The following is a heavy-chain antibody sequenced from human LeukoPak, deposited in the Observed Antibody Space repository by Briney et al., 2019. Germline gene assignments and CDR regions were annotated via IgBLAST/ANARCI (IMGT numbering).Heavy chain of an antibody. J-gene: IGHJ4*02. D-gene: IGHD3-22*01. CDR1: GFTFSNYV. CDR2: IGGSGGYT. CDR3: ASYDSGGYHGTDF. Sequence: PGGSLRLSCAASGFTFSNYVMSWVRQVPGKGLEWVSTIGGSGGYTYYADSVKGRFTISRDNSKNTLYLQMNSLRAKDTAVYYCASYDSGGYHGTDFWGQGTLVTVSS. V-gene: IGHV3-23*01.